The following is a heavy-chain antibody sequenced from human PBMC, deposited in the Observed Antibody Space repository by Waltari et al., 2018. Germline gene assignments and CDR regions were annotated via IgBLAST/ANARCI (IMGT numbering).Heavy chain of an antibody. CDR1: GFTFCSYW. J-gene: IGHJ5*02. D-gene: IGHD3-22*01. CDR3: ARELIVVSPNWFDP. V-gene: IGHV3-74*01. CDR2: INSDGSST. Sequence: EVQLVESGGGLVQHGGSLRLSCAASGFTFCSYWMHWVSPAPGKGLVWVSRINSDGSSTSYADSVKGRFTISRDNAKNTLYLQMNSLRAEDTAVYYCARELIVVSPNWFDPWGQGTLVTVSS.